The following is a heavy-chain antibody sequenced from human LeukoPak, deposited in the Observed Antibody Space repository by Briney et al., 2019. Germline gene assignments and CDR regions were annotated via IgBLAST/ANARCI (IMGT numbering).Heavy chain of an antibody. CDR1: GFTLSYDW. D-gene: IGHD3-10*01. CDR3: AKDINWGYYGSGSYPYFDY. Sequence: GGSLRLSCVGSGFTLSYDWMHWVRQVPGEGLVWVSRITDDGSSTSYADSVKGRFTISRDNAKNSLYLQMNSLRAEDTALYYCAKDINWGYYGSGSYPYFDYWGQGTLVTVSS. J-gene: IGHJ4*02. CDR2: ITDDGSST. V-gene: IGHV3-74*01.